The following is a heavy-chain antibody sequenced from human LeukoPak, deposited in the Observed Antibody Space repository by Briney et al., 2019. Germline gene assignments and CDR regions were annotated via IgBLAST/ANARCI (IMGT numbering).Heavy chain of an antibody. Sequence: PGGSLRLSCAASGFTFSSYWMSWVRQAPGKGLEWVANIKQDGSEKYYVDSVKGRFTISRDNAKNSLYLQMNSLRAEDTAVYYCAREADPAMVYYYYYMDVWGKGTTVTISS. CDR2: IKQDGSEK. CDR3: AREADPAMVYYYYYMDV. V-gene: IGHV3-7*01. J-gene: IGHJ6*03. CDR1: GFTFSSYW. D-gene: IGHD5-18*01.